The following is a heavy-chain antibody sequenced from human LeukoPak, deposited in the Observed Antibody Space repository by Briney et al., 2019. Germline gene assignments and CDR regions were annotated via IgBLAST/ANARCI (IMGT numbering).Heavy chain of an antibody. CDR2: SSSSGSST. Sequence: PGGSLRLSCAASGFSFSDYYMNWIRQAPGKGLEWVSYSSSSGSSTYYADSVKGQFTISRDYAKNALFLQMNSLRAEDTAVYYCTAAPNTTPGSLGHWGQGTLVTVSS. CDR1: GFSFSDYY. CDR3: TAAPNTTPGSLGH. V-gene: IGHV3-11*01. J-gene: IGHJ4*02. D-gene: IGHD6-25*01.